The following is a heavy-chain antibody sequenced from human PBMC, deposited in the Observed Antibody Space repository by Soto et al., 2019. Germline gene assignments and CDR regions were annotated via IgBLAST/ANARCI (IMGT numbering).Heavy chain of an antibody. J-gene: IGHJ6*02. V-gene: IGHV1-69*08. Sequence: QVQLVQSGAEVKKPGSSVRVSCKASGTIFSSYTISWVRQAPGQGLEWMGRIIPILGETNSAQKFQGRVTRTADKSTNTAYMELNSLRLGDTAVYYCARGLGGRMDDWGQGTTVTVSS. D-gene: IGHD3-16*01. CDR1: GTIFSSYT. CDR2: IIPILGET. CDR3: ARGLGGRMDD.